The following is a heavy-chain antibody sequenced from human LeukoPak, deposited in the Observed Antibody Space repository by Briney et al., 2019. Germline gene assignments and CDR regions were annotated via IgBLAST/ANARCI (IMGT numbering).Heavy chain of an antibody. Sequence: GGSLRLSCVVSGFSVSYSGMSWVRQAPGKGLDWISAISVDGKTAYYADSVKGRFIISRDNSKNTLYLQLSGLRAEDTAVYYCAQGYLSGWYPSWGQGSIVSVSS. J-gene: IGHJ5*02. CDR2: ISVDGKTA. D-gene: IGHD6-19*01. CDR3: AQGYLSGWYPS. V-gene: IGHV3-23*01. CDR1: GFSVSYSG.